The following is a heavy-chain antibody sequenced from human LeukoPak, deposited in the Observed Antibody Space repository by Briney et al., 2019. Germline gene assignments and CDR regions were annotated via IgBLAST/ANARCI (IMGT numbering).Heavy chain of an antibody. V-gene: IGHV3-21*01. CDR3: ARDYIAYDPLDY. Sequence: GGSLRLSCAASGFTFSTYDMNWVSQAPGKGLEWVSSISSRSSSIYYADSVKGRFTISRDNAKSSLYLQMNSLRAEDTAVYWCARDYIAYDPLDYWGQGTLVTVSS. CDR2: ISSRSSSI. D-gene: IGHD3-3*01. CDR1: GFTFSTYD. J-gene: IGHJ4*02.